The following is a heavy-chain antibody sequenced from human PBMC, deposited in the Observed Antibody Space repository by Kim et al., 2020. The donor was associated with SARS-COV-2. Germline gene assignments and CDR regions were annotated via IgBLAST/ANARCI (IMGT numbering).Heavy chain of an antibody. J-gene: IGHJ2*01. CDR3: ARDTGDWYFDL. CDR2: A. V-gene: IGHV1-69*01. D-gene: IGHD7-27*01. Sequence: ANYAQRFQGGVTITADESTSTAYMERSSLRSEDTAVYYCARDTGDWYFDLWGRGTLVTVSS.